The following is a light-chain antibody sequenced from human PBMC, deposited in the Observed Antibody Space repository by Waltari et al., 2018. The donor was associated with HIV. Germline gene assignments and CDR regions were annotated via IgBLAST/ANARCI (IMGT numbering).Light chain of an antibody. J-gene: IGKJ1*01. CDR1: QSVLYSSNNKNY. Sequence: DIVMTQSPDSLAVSLGERATINCKSSQSVLYSSNNKNYLAWYQQKPGQPPKLLIYWASTRESGVPDRFSGSGSGTDFTLTISSLQAEDVAVYYCQQYYSTPWTFGQFGQGTKVEIK. CDR2: WAS. V-gene: IGKV4-1*01. CDR3: QQYYSTPWTFGQ.